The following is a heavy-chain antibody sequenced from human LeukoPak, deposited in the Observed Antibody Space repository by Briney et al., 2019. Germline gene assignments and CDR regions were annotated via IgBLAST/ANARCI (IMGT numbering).Heavy chain of an antibody. CDR3: AKEPREYCSSTSCPNWIDP. J-gene: IGHJ5*02. D-gene: IGHD2-2*01. CDR1: GFTFSSYA. CDR2: SANGGTT. Sequence: GGSLRLSCAASGFTFSSYAMSWVRQAPGKGLEWVSASANGGTTYYADSVKGRFTISRDNSKNTLYLQMSSLRAEDTAVYYCAKEPREYCSSTSCPNWIDPWGQGTLVTVSS. V-gene: IGHV3-23*01.